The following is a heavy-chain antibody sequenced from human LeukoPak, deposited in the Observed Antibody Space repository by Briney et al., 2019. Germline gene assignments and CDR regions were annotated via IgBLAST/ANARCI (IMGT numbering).Heavy chain of an antibody. J-gene: IGHJ4*02. D-gene: IGHD4-17*01. CDR2: IYYSGST. V-gene: IGHV4-39*01. CDR3: ARTPLYGDED. CDR1: GVSISSTRYY. Sequence: SETLSLTCSVSGVSISSTRYYWGWIRQPPGKGLEWIGSIYYSGSTYYNPSLKSRVTISVDTSNNQFSLKLRSVTAADTAVYYCARTPLYGDEDWGQGTLVTVSS.